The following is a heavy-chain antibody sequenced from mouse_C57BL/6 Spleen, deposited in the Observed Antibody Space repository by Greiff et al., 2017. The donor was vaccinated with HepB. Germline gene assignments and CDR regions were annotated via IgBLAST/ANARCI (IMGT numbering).Heavy chain of an antibody. V-gene: IGHV1-50*01. Sequence: VQLQQPGAELVKPGASVKLSCKASGYTFTSYWMQWVKQRPGQGLEWIGEIDPSDSYTNYNQKFKGKAPLTVDTSSSTAYMQLSSLTSEDSAVYYCARATTVVGAMDYWGQGTSVTVSS. CDR2: IDPSDSYT. D-gene: IGHD1-1*01. CDR1: GYTFTSYW. CDR3: ARATTVVGAMDY. J-gene: IGHJ4*01.